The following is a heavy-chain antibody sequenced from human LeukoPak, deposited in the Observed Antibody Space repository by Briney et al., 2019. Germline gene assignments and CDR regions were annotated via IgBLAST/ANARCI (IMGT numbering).Heavy chain of an antibody. CDR3: SRAKSNYYDSSAPNY. J-gene: IGHJ4*02. CDR1: GFTFGDYA. CDR2: IRSKAYGGTT. D-gene: IGHD3-22*01. V-gene: IGHV3-49*03. Sequence: PGRSLRLSCTASGFTFGDYAMSWFRKAPGKGLEWVGLIRSKAYGGTTEYAASVKGRFTISRDDSKSIAYLQMNSLKTEDTAVYYCSRAKSNYYDSSAPNYWGRGTLVTVSS.